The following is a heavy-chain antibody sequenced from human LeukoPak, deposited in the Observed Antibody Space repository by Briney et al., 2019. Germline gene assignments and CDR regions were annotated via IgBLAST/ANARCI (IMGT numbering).Heavy chain of an antibody. D-gene: IGHD3-10*01. CDR2: ISASGGRT. Sequence: GGSLRLSCAASGLTFSTSAMSWVRQTPEKGLQWVSAISASGGRTYYSDSVKGHFTISRDNSNNTLYLQMDSLRAEDTAVYFCARDPVSATGSYYFSSWGQGTLVTVSS. V-gene: IGHV3-23*01. CDR3: ARDPVSATGSYYFSS. CDR1: GLTFSTSA. J-gene: IGHJ4*02.